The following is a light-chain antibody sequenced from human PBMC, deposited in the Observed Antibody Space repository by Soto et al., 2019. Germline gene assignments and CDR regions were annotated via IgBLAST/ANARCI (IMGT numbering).Light chain of an antibody. CDR3: SSCTGSDTLV. V-gene: IGLV2-14*01. Sequence: QSALTQPASVSGSPGQSITISCTGTSSDVGGCKYVSWYQQHPGKAPKLMIYEVNNRPSGVSNRFSGSKSGNTASLTISGLQAEDEAYYYCSSCTGSDTLVFGGGTKLTVL. CDR1: SSDVGGCKY. J-gene: IGLJ3*02. CDR2: EVN.